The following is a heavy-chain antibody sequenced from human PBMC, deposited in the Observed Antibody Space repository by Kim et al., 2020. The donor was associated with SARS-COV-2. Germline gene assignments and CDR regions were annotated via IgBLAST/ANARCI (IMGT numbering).Heavy chain of an antibody. CDR2: ISSDGNRE. Sequence: LSLTCVATGFIFSSHAMHWVRQAPGKGLEWLAIISSDGNRETYADFVKGRFTISRDNSRDTLYLQMNSLTTEDTAIYYCVRDGHPDKWPADHWGQGTLVTV. D-gene: IGHD2-8*01. CDR1: GFIFSSHA. J-gene: IGHJ4*02. CDR3: VRDGHPDKWPADH. V-gene: IGHV3-30-3*01.